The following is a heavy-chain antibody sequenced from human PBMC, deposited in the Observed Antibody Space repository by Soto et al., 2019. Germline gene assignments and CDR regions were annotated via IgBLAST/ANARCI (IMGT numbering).Heavy chain of an antibody. D-gene: IGHD6-13*01. V-gene: IGHV4-59*01. J-gene: IGHJ4*02. CDR3: ARYSREAVAGYTLDN. CDR1: GGSISSNY. CDR2: VYNSGST. Sequence: XGTLSLTCTVSGGSISSNYWTWIRQPPGKGLEWIGYVYNSGSTNYNPSLKSRVTISEDTSKSQFSLKVNSMTAADTAVYYCARYSREAVAGYTLDNWGQGILVTVSS.